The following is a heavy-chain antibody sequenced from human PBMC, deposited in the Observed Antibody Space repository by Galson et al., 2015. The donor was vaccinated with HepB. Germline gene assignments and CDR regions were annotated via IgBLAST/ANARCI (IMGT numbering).Heavy chain of an antibody. CDR1: GFTFNYYA. CDR2: TSHDGGTK. V-gene: IGHV3-30*04. J-gene: IGHJ6*02. Sequence: SLRLSCAASGFTFNYYALHWVRKAPGKGLEWVAITSHDGGTKSYADSVKGRSTISRDNSKNTLYLEMNSLRPEDTAVYYCARDRLRFGEARGSGMDVWGQGTTVIVSS. CDR3: ARDRLRFGEARGSGMDV. D-gene: IGHD3-10*01.